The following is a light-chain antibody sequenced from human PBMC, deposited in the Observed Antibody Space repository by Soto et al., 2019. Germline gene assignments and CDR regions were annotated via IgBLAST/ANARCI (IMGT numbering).Light chain of an antibody. J-gene: IGLJ3*02. V-gene: IGLV2-14*03. Sequence: QSVLTQPASVSGSPGQSITISCTGTSSDVGGHNFVSWYQQHPGKAPKLMIYEVTYRPSGVSNRFTGSKSGNTASLTISGLLAEDEATYYCASKTASTFVLFGGGTKLTVL. CDR3: ASKTASTFVL. CDR2: EVT. CDR1: SSDVGGHNF.